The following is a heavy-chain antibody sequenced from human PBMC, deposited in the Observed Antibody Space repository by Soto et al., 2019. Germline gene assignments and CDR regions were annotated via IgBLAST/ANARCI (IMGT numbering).Heavy chain of an antibody. CDR2: IYYSGST. V-gene: IGHV4-59*01. Sequence: LSLTCTVSGGSISSYYWSWIRQPPGKGLEWIGYIYYSGSTNYNPSLKSRVTISVDTSKNQFSLKLSSVTAADTAVYYCARVWIYDILTGYSPNDSYYFDYWGQGTLVTVSS. CDR3: ARVWIYDILTGYSPNDSYYFDY. CDR1: GGSISSYY. J-gene: IGHJ4*02. D-gene: IGHD3-9*01.